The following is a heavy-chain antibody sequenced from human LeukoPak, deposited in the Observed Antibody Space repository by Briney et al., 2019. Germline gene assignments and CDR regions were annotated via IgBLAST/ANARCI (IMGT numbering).Heavy chain of an antibody. CDR3: AREGGSSWGRYYYYYMDV. V-gene: IGHV4-39*07. D-gene: IGHD6-13*01. J-gene: IGHJ6*03. CDR2: IYYSGST. CDR1: GGSISSSSYY. Sequence: SETLSLTCTVSGGSISSSSYYWGWIRQPPGKGLEWIGSIYYSGSTYYNPSLKSRVTISVDTSKNQFSLKLSSVTAADTAVYYCAREGGSSWGRYYYYYMDVWGKGTTVTISS.